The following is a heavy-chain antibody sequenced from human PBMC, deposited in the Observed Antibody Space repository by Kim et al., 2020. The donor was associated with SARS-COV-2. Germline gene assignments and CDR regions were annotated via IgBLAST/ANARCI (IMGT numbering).Heavy chain of an antibody. CDR3: AVLDMWGNYELSY. D-gene: IGHD3-16*01. CDR2: IYHSGST. Sequence: SETLSLTCAVSGGSISSSNWWSWVRQPPGKGLEWIGEIYHSGSTNYNPSLKSRVTISVDKSKNQFSLKLSSVTAADTAVYYCAVLDMWGNYELSYWGQGTLVTVSS. V-gene: IGHV4-4*02. CDR1: GGSISSSNW. J-gene: IGHJ4*01.